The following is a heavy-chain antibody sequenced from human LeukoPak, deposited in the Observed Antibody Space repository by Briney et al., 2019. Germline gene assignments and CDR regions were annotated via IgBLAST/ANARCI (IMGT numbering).Heavy chain of an antibody. CDR1: GFTFSSYE. D-gene: IGHD2-21*01. CDR2: ITSSSSTI. Sequence: PGGSLRLSCAASGFTFSSYEMNWVRQAPGKGLEWVSYITSSSSTIYYADSVKGRFTISRDNAKNSLYLQMNSLRVEDTAVYYCARDLREVVIAISHYWGQGTLVTVSS. V-gene: IGHV3-48*03. J-gene: IGHJ4*02. CDR3: ARDLREVVIAISHY.